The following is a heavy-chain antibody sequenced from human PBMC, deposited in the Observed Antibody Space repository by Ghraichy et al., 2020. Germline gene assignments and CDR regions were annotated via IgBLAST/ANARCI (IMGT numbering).Heavy chain of an antibody. J-gene: IGHJ3*02. CDR1: AFSFSSYP. V-gene: IGHV3-48*02. CDR2: ISRTGTSI. D-gene: IGHD3-10*01. Sequence: GGSLRLSCAASAFSFSSYPMNWVRQAPGKGLEWVSYISRTGTSIFYADSVKGRFTISRDNAKNSLYLQMNSLRDEDTAVYYCAVKRGWFGESLDAFDIWGQGTMVTVSS. CDR3: AVKRGWFGESLDAFDI.